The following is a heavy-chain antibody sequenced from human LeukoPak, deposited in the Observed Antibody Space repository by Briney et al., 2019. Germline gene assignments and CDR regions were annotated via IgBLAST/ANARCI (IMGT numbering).Heavy chain of an antibody. J-gene: IGHJ4*02. CDR1: GFTFSSYA. CDR2: ISYDGSNK. Sequence: GGSLRLSCAASGFTFSSYAMHWVRQAPGKGLEWVAVISYDGSNKYYADSVKGRFTISRDNSKNTPYLQMNSLRAEDTAVYYCAKDPDYDFWSGYPLFDYWGQGTLVTVSS. V-gene: IGHV3-30-3*01. CDR3: AKDPDYDFWSGYPLFDY. D-gene: IGHD3-3*01.